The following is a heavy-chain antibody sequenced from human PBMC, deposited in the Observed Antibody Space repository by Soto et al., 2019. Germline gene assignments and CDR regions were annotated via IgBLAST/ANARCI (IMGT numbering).Heavy chain of an antibody. V-gene: IGHV3-53*01. J-gene: IGHJ3*02. Sequence: EVQLVESGGGLIQPGGSLRLSCAASGFTVSSNYMSWVRQAPGKGLEWVSVIYSGGSTYYADSVKGRFTISRDNSKNTRYLQMTSLRAEDTAVYYCARVGYAVTTGGAFDIWGQGTMVTVSS. CDR3: ARVGYAVTTGGAFDI. CDR2: IYSGGST. CDR1: GFTVSSNY. D-gene: IGHD4-17*01.